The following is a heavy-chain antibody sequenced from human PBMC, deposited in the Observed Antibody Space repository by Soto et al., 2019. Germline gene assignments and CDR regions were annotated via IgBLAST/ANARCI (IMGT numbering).Heavy chain of an antibody. V-gene: IGHV6-1*01. CDR2: TYYRSKWYN. Sequence: SQTLSLTCAISGDSVPSNSAAWNWIRQSPSRGLEWLGRTYYRSKWYNEYAVSMKGRITINPDTSKNQFSLQVKSVTPEDTAVYYCARDQGGPWGQGTLVTVSS. CDR1: GDSVPSNSAA. J-gene: IGHJ4*02. CDR3: ARDQGGP.